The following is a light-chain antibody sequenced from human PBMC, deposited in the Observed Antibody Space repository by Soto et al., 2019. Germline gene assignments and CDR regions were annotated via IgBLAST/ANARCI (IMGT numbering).Light chain of an antibody. V-gene: IGKV3-11*01. Sequence: EIVLTQSPATLSLSPGERATLSCRASQSVSSYLAWYQQKPGQAPRLLIYDASNRATGIPARFSGSGSGTDFTLTISSLEPEDFAVYYCQQRSNWLSWTFGQGTKVKSN. CDR2: DAS. CDR3: QQRSNWLSWT. J-gene: IGKJ1*01. CDR1: QSVSSY.